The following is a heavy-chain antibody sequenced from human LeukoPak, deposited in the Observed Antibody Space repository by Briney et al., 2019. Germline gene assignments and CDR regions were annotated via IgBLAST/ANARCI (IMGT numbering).Heavy chain of an antibody. CDR1: GFTFSIYM. D-gene: IGHD3-3*01. Sequence: GGSLRLSCAASGFTFSIYMVTWVRQAPGKGLEWVSSISSGSSYIYYEDSVKGRFTISRDNGKNSLYLQMSSLRAEDTAVYYCAIAVDSISGTGDTFDIWGQGTMVTVSS. V-gene: IGHV3-21*01. CDR3: AIAVDSISGTGDTFDI. J-gene: IGHJ3*02. CDR2: ISSGSSYI.